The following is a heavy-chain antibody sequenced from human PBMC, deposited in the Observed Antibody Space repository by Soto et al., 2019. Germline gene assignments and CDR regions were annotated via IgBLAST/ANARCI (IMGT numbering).Heavy chain of an antibody. CDR2: IYISGST. Sequence: QVQLQESGPGLVKPSETLSLTCTVSGGSISSYYWSWIRQPAGKGLEWIGRIYISGSTNYNPSLKSRVTLSVATSKNHFSLKLSSVTAADTAVYYCARGESYGYMFYFDYWGQGTLVTVSS. CDR3: ARGESYGYMFYFDY. D-gene: IGHD5-18*01. V-gene: IGHV4-4*07. CDR1: GGSISSYY. J-gene: IGHJ4*02.